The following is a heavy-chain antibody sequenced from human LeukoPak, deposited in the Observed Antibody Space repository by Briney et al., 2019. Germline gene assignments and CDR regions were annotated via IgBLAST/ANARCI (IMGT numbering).Heavy chain of an antibody. V-gene: IGHV4-59*01. CDR3: ARDGRSYTPGNYYRKGWFDP. CDR1: GGSISNYF. J-gene: IGHJ5*02. Sequence: SETLSLTCTVSGGSISNYFWSWIRQPPGNGLEWIGYIYYRGSTNYNPSLKSRVTISVDTSENQISLKLSSVTAADTAVYYCARDGRSYTPGNYYRKGWFDPWGQGTLVTVSS. CDR2: IYYRGST. D-gene: IGHD3-10*01.